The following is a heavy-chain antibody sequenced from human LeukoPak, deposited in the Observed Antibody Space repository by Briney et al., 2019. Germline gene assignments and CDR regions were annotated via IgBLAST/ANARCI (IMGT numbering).Heavy chain of an antibody. J-gene: IGHJ1*01. D-gene: IGHD6-6*01. Sequence: SETLSLTCTVSGGSISTYYWNWIRQPPGKGLEWIGYIYHSGSTNYNPSLQSRVTISVDTSKNQFSLNLNSVTAADTAVYYCARGGAARLHFQNWGQGTLVTVSS. CDR3: ARGGAARLHFQN. CDR2: IYHSGST. CDR1: GGSISTYY. V-gene: IGHV4-59*01.